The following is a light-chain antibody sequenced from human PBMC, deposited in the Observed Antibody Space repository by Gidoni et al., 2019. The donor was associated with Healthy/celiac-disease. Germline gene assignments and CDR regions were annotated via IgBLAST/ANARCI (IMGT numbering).Light chain of an antibody. CDR2: AAS. Sequence: DIQITPPPSSLSASVGDRVTITCRASQGISNYLAWYQQKPGKVPKLLIYAASTLQIGVPSRFSGSGSGTDFTLTISSLQPEDVATYYCQKYNSDPRTFGQGTKVEIK. CDR1: QGISNY. V-gene: IGKV1-27*01. CDR3: QKYNSDPRT. J-gene: IGKJ1*01.